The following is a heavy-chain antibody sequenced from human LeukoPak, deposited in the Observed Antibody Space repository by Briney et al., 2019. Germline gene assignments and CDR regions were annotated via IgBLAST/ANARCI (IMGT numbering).Heavy chain of an antibody. CDR3: ARRAYGSGSFNRYYFDY. V-gene: IGHV4-59*08. D-gene: IGHD3-10*01. J-gene: IGHJ4*02. CDR1: GGSISNYY. Sequence: PSETLSLTCTVSGGSISNYYWSWIRQPQGKGLERIGYIYYSGSTNYNPSLKSRVTISVDTSKNQFSLKLNSVTAADTAVYYCARRAYGSGSFNRYYFDYWGQGTLVAVSS. CDR2: IYYSGST.